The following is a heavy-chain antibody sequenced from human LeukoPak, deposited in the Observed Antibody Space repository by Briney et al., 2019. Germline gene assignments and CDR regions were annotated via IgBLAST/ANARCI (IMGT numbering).Heavy chain of an antibody. J-gene: IGHJ4*02. CDR3: ASSGYSYGDY. CDR2: ISSSGSTI. D-gene: IGHD5-18*01. CDR1: GFTFSSYE. V-gene: IGHV3-48*03. Sequence: GGSLRLFCAASGFTFSSYEMNWVRQAPGKGLEWVSYISSSGSTIYYADSVKGRFTISRDNAKNSLYLQMNSLRAEDTAVYYCASSGYSYGDYWGQGTLVTVSS.